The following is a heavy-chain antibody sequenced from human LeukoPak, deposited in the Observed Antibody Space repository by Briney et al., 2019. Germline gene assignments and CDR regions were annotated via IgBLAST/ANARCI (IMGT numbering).Heavy chain of an antibody. CDR2: IRYDGSNK. D-gene: IGHD1-26*01. J-gene: IGHJ4*02. V-gene: IGHV3-30*02. CDR1: GFTFSSYG. CDR3: ARRAVSGSYYFDY. Sequence: GGSVRLSCAASGFTFSSYGMHWVRQAPGKGLEWVAFIRYDGSNKYYADSVKGRFTISRDNSKNTLYLQMNSLRAEDTAVYYCARRAVSGSYYFDYWGQGTLVTVSS.